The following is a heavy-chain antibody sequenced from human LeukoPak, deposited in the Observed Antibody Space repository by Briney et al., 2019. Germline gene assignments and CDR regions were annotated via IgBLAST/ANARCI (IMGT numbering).Heavy chain of an antibody. V-gene: IGHV4-39*07. CDR3: AGTTGDDHGDTDYYYYMDV. J-gene: IGHJ6*03. D-gene: IGHD1-1*01. Sequence: SETLSLTCTVSGGSISSSSYYWGWIRQPPGKGLEWIGSIYYSGSTYYNPSLKSRVTISVDTSKNQFSLKLSSVTAADTAVYYCAGTTGDDHGDTDYYYYMDVWGKGTTVTVSS. CDR2: IYYSGST. CDR1: GGSISSSSYY.